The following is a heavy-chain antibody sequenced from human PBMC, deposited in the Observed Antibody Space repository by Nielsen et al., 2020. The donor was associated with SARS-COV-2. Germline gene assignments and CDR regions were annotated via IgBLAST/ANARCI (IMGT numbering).Heavy chain of an antibody. CDR3: ARENWYSSGWYGFSDY. V-gene: IGHV1-3*01. J-gene: IGHJ4*02. Sequence: WVRQAPGQRPEWMGWINAGNGNTKYSQKFQGRVTITRDTSASTAYMELSSLRSEDTAVYYCARENWYSSGWYGFSDYWGQGTLVTVSS. D-gene: IGHD6-19*01. CDR2: INAGNGNT.